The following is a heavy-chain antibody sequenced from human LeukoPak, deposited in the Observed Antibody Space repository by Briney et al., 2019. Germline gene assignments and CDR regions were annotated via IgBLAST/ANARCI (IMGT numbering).Heavy chain of an antibody. Sequence: ASVKVSCKASGDTFSSYTISWVRQAPGQGLEWMVRIIPILGIANYAQKFQGRVTITADKSTSTAYMELSSLRSEDTAVYYCARDYYDSSGYSLDYWGQGTLVTVSS. J-gene: IGHJ4*02. CDR2: IIPILGIA. V-gene: IGHV1-69*04. D-gene: IGHD3-22*01. CDR1: GDTFSSYT. CDR3: ARDYYDSSGYSLDY.